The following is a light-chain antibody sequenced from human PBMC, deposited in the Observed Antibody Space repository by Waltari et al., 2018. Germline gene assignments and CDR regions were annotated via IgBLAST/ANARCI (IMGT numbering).Light chain of an antibody. J-gene: IGLJ1*01. CDR1: SSDVGGYNY. V-gene: IGLV2-14*03. Sequence: QSALTQPASVSGSPGQSITISCTGTSSDVGGYNYFSWYQQHPGKAPKLMIYDVSNRPSGVSNRFSGSKSGNTASLTISGLQAEDEADYYCSSYTSSSTFWVFGTGTKDTVL. CDR3: SSYTSSSTFWV. CDR2: DVS.